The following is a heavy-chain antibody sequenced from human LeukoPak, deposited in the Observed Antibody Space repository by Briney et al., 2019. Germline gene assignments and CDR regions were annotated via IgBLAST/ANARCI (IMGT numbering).Heavy chain of an antibody. D-gene: IGHD1-26*01. CDR2: INPSGGST. V-gene: IGHV1-46*01. Sequence: ASVKVSCKASGYTFTSYYIHWVRQAPGQGLEWMGIINPSGGSTSYAQKFQGRVTMTRDMSTSTDYMELSSLRSEDTAIYYCARDNSVGDNAWWFDPWGQGTLVTVSS. CDR3: ARDNSVGDNAWWFDP. CDR1: GYTFTSYY. J-gene: IGHJ5*02.